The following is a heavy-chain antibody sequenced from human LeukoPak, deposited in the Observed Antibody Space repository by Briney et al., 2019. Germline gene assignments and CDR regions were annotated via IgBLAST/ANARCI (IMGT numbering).Heavy chain of an antibody. Sequence: GESLKISCKGSGYSFTSSWISWVRQMPGKGLEWLGRIDPSDSYTNYSPSFRGHVSISADRSVSTAYLQWSSLEASDTAIYYCARRRGVTESFDIWGQGAIVAVSS. CDR3: ARRRGVTESFDI. V-gene: IGHV5-10-1*01. CDR2: IDPSDSYT. CDR1: GYSFTSSW. J-gene: IGHJ3*02. D-gene: IGHD3-10*01.